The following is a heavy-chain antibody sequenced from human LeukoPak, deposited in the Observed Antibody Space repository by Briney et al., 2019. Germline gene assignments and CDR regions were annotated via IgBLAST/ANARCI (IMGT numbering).Heavy chain of an antibody. D-gene: IGHD5-24*01. J-gene: IGHJ4*02. CDR2: IYHSGTT. Sequence: TSGTLSLTCAVSGGSVSSSNWWSLVRQPPGKGLEWIGAIYHSGTTTYNPSLKSRVTISVDKSKNQFSLKLSSVTAADTAVYYCARRGDGYGHFDFWGQGTLVTVSS. CDR1: GGSVSSSNW. CDR3: ARRGDGYGHFDF. V-gene: IGHV4-4*02.